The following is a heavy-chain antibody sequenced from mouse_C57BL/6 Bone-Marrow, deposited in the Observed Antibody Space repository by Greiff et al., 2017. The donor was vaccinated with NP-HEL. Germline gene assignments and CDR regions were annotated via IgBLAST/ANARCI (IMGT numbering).Heavy chain of an antibody. CDR3: ARGGILWRDY. Sequence: QVQLQQSGAELARPGASVKLSCKASGYTFTSYGISWVKQRTGQGLEWIGEIYPRSGNTYYNEKFKGKATLTADKSSSTAYMELRSLTSEDSAVYFCARGGILWRDYWGQGTTLTVSS. CDR1: GYTFTSYG. V-gene: IGHV1-81*01. CDR2: IYPRSGNT. J-gene: IGHJ2*01. D-gene: IGHD1-1*02.